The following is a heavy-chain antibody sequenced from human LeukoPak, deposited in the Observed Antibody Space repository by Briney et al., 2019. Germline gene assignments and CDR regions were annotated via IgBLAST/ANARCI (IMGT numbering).Heavy chain of an antibody. CDR1: GFPFGDYY. V-gene: IGHV3-11*01. Sequence: AGGSPRHSRAASGFPFGDYYTSLRGQAPGGGQGWVSYISGGSYMYCADSVKGRFAVSRDNANNSLFLQMNSLRADDSAIYYCAREGYSGYLRPYYYGMDVWGQGTTVTVSS. J-gene: IGHJ6*02. CDR3: AREGYSGYLRPYYYGMDV. D-gene: IGHD5-12*01. CDR2: ISGGSYM.